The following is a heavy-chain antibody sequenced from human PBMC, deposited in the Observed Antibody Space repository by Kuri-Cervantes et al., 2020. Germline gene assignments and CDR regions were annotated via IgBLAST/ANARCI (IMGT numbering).Heavy chain of an antibody. Sequence: SESLSLACTVSSYSTSRGSYWGWIRQPPGKGLEWIGSIYHGGSTYYNRSLKSRVTISVDTSKNQFSLKLSSVTDADTAVSYCAREEGYYYGSGSSTPIAYDDMDVWGQGTTVTVSS. J-gene: IGHJ6*02. CDR3: AREEGYYYGSGSSTPIAYDDMDV. CDR1: SYSTSRGSY. V-gene: IGHV4-38-2*02. CDR2: IYHGGST. D-gene: IGHD3-10*01.